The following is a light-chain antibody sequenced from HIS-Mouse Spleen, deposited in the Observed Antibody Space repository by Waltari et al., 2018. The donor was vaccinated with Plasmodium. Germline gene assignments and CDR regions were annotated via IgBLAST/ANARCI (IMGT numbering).Light chain of an antibody. CDR2: DVS. J-gene: IGLJ2*01. Sequence: QSALTQPRSVSGSPGQPVTISCTGTSSYVGGYNYASLYQQHPGKAPKLMIYDVSKRPSGVPDRFSGSKSGNTASLTISGLQAEDEADYYCCSYAGSYTLVFGGGTKLTVL. CDR3: CSYAGSYTLV. CDR1: SSYVGGYNY. V-gene: IGLV2-11*01.